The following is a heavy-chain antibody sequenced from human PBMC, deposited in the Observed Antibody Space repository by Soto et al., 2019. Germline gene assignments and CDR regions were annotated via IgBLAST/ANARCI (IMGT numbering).Heavy chain of an antibody. CDR2: IYTGDIT. V-gene: IGHV3-53*01. CDR1: GFTVSNNY. Sequence: EVQLVESGGGLIQPGGSLRLSCAASGFTVSNNYMSWVRQAPGKGLEWVSVIYTGDITYYADSVKGRFTIASDNFKNTLYLQMNSLRVEDTAVYYCARDRGCSGGSCYRLDYWGQGTLVTVSS. D-gene: IGHD2-15*01. CDR3: ARDRGCSGGSCYRLDY. J-gene: IGHJ4*02.